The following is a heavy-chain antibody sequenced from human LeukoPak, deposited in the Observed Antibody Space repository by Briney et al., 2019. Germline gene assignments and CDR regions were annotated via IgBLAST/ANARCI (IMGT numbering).Heavy chain of an antibody. V-gene: IGHV3-23*01. CDR3: AKDFAGYSYGYNWDY. J-gene: IGHJ4*02. Sequence: GGSLRLSCAASGFTFTIYAMTWVRQAPGKGLEWVSTISGSGGSTYYADSVKGRFTISRDNSKNTLYLQMNSLRSEDTAVYYCAKDFAGYSYGYNWDYWGQGPLVTVSS. CDR2: ISGSGGST. D-gene: IGHD5-18*01. CDR1: GFTFTIYA.